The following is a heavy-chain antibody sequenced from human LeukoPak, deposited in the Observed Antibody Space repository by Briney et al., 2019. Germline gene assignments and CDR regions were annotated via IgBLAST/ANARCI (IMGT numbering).Heavy chain of an antibody. Sequence: SVKVSCKASGGTFSSYAISWVRQAPGQGLEWMGGIIPIFGTANYAQKFQGRVTITADESTSTAYMELSSLRSEDTAVYYCAVYDSSGYYYFDYWGQGTLVTVSS. CDR2: IIPIFGTA. D-gene: IGHD3-22*01. CDR3: AVYDSSGYYYFDY. V-gene: IGHV1-69*13. J-gene: IGHJ4*02. CDR1: GGTFSSYA.